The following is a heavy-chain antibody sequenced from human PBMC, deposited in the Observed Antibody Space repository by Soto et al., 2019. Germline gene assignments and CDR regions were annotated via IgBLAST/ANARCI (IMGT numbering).Heavy chain of an antibody. Sequence: QVQLQQWGAGLLKPSETLSLTCAVYGGSFSGYYWSWIRQPPGKGLEWIGEINHSGSTNYNPSLKSRATISVDTSKNQFSLKLSSVTAADTAVYYCARAMTTVTPFDYWGQGTLVTVSS. CDR1: GGSFSGYY. D-gene: IGHD4-17*01. CDR2: INHSGST. V-gene: IGHV4-34*01. J-gene: IGHJ4*02. CDR3: ARAMTTVTPFDY.